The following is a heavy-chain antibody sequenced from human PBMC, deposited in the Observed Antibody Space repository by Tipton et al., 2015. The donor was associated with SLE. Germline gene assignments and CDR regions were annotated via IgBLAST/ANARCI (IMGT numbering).Heavy chain of an antibody. D-gene: IGHD4-17*01. Sequence: TLSLTCTVSGGSTSSYYWSWIRQPPGKGLEWIGYIYYSGSTNYNPSLKSRVTISVDTSKNQFSLKLSSVTAADTAVYYCARARGDYGGYYFDYWGQGTLVTVSS. CDR3: ARARGDYGGYYFDY. CDR2: IYYSGST. J-gene: IGHJ4*02. CDR1: GGSTSSYY. V-gene: IGHV4-59*01.